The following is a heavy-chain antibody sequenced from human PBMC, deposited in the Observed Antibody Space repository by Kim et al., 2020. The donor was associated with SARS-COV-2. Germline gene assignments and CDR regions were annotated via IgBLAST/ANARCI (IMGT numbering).Heavy chain of an antibody. CDR1: GYTFTSYY. CDR3: ARGRYCSGGSCSAVAP. V-gene: IGHV1-46*01. Sequence: ASVKVSCKASGYTFTSYYMHWVRQAPGQGLEWMGIINPSGGSTSYAQKFQGRVTMTRDTSTSTVYMELSSLRSEDTAVYYCARGRYCSGGSCSAVAPWGQGTLVTVSS. D-gene: IGHD2-15*01. CDR2: INPSGGST. J-gene: IGHJ5*02.